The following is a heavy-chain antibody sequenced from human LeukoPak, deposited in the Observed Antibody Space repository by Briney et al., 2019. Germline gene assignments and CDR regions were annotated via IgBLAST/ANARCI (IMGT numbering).Heavy chain of an antibody. V-gene: IGHV4-59*01. Sequence: ASETLSLTCTVSGGSISSYYWSWIRQPPGKGLEWIGYIYCSGSTNYNPSLKSRVTISVDTSKNQFSLKLSSVTAADTAVYYCARVPRGHYFDYWGQGTLVTVSS. CDR1: GGSISSYY. CDR3: ARVPRGHYFDY. CDR2: IYCSGST. J-gene: IGHJ4*02.